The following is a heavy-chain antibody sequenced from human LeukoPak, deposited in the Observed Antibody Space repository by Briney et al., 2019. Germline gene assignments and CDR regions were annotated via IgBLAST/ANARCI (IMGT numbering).Heavy chain of an antibody. V-gene: IGHV4-61*01. CDR2: IYYSGST. Sequence: PSETLSLTCTVSGGSVSSGSYYWSWIRQPPGKGLEWIGYIYYSGSTNYNPSLKSRVTISVDTSKNQFSLKLSSVTAADTAVYYCARDHKWGNAFDIWGQGTMVTVSS. D-gene: IGHD7-27*01. CDR1: GGSVSSGSYY. CDR3: ARDHKWGNAFDI. J-gene: IGHJ3*02.